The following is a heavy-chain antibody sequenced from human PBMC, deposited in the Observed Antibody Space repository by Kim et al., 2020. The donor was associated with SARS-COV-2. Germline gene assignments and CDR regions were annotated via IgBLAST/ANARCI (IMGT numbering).Heavy chain of an antibody. D-gene: IGHD2-15*01. Sequence: GGSLRLSCAASGFTFSSYAMHWVRQAPGKGLEWVAVISYDGSNKYYADSVKGRFTISRDNSKNTLYLQMNSLRAEDTAVYYCARGGAGYSGCPRPTGGSCYSGRRSHGLDYWGQGTLVTVSS. V-gene: IGHV3-30*04. CDR2: ISYDGSNK. CDR1: GFTFSSYA. J-gene: IGHJ4*02. CDR3: ARGGAGYSGCPRPTGGSCYSGRRSHGLDY.